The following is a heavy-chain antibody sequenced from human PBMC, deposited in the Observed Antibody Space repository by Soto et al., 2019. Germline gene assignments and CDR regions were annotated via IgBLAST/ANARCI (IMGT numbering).Heavy chain of an antibody. CDR2: INHSGST. Sequence: QVQLQQWGAGLFKPSETLSLTCAVYGGSFSVYYWSWIRQPPGKGLEWSGEINHSGSTNYNPSLKSRVTISVDTSKNQFSLKLSSVTAADTAVYYCARVDSSSWYPFDYWGQGTLVTVSS. V-gene: IGHV4-34*01. CDR1: GGSFSVYY. D-gene: IGHD6-13*01. CDR3: ARVDSSSWYPFDY. J-gene: IGHJ4*02.